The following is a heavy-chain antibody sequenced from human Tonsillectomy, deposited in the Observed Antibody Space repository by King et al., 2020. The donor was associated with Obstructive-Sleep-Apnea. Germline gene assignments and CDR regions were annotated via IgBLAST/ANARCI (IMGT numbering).Heavy chain of an antibody. J-gene: IGHJ3*02. CDR1: GFTFSSCN. V-gene: IGHV3-21*01. Sequence: QLVQSGGGLVKPGGSLRLSCAASGFTFSSCNMNWVRQAPGKRLEWVSSISSSGSYIYYVDSLKGRFTVSRDNAKSSLYLQMNSLRAEDTAVYYCARGHQFLDDGAFDIWGQGTMVTVSS. CDR3: ARGHQFLDDGAFDI. CDR2: ISSSGSYI. D-gene: IGHD3-3*01.